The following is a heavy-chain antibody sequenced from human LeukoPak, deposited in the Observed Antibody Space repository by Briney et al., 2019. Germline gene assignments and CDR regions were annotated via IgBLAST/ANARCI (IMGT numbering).Heavy chain of an antibody. CDR2: ISSSSTYK. J-gene: IGHJ4*02. CDR1: GFMFNSYV. V-gene: IGHV3-21*01. D-gene: IGHD2-15*01. Sequence: PGGSLRLSCAASGFMFNSYVMNWVRQAPGKGLEWVSSISSSSTYKNYADSVRGRFTISRDNAKDLLYLQMNSLRAEDTAVYYCTRAFEGYCSSGRCPDFDYWGQGALVTVSS. CDR3: TRAFEGYCSSGRCPDFDY.